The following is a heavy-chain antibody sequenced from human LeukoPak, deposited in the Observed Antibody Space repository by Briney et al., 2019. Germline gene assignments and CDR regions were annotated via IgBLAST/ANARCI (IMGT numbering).Heavy chain of an antibody. CDR3: ARAYYDFWSGTLNWFDP. CDR2: IYYSGST. D-gene: IGHD3-3*01. J-gene: IGHJ5*02. Sequence: SETLSLTCTVSGGSISSHYWSWIRQPPGKGLEWIGYIYYSGSTNHNPSPRSRVTISVDTSKNQFSLKLSSVTAADTAVYYCARAYYDFWSGTLNWFDPWGQGTLVTVSS. CDR1: GGSISSHY. V-gene: IGHV4-59*11.